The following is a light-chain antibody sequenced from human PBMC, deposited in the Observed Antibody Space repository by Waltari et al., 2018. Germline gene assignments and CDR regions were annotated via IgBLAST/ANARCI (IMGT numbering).Light chain of an antibody. CDR1: SSDVGGYNY. Sequence: QSALTQPRSVSGSPGQSVTISCTGTSSDVGGYNYVSWYQQHPGKAPKLIIYDVSKRPSGVPDPFAGSTSGNTASLTISGLQADIEADYYCCSYAGSYTWVFGGGTKLTVL. J-gene: IGLJ3*02. V-gene: IGLV2-11*01. CDR2: DVS. CDR3: CSYAGSYTWV.